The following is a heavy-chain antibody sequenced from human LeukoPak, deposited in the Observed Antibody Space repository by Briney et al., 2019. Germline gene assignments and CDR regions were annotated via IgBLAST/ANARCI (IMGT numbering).Heavy chain of an antibody. D-gene: IGHD2-8*01. V-gene: IGHV1-2*02. CDR1: VYTFTDFY. Sequence: ASVKVSCKASVYTFTDFYIHWVRQAPGQGLEWMGWINPNSGGTNYAQKFQGRVTMTRGTSISTAYIELSRLRSDDTAVYYCARVAVLMLYGSSFYYFDYWGQGALVTVSS. J-gene: IGHJ4*02. CDR2: INPNSGGT. CDR3: ARVAVLMLYGSSFYYFDY.